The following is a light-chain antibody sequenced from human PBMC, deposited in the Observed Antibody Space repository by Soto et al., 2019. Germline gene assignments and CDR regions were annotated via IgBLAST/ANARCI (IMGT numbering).Light chain of an antibody. J-gene: IGKJ1*01. CDR1: QGVSNN. CDR3: QQYNKWPRT. V-gene: IGKV3-15*01. CDR2: GAS. Sequence: ETVMTQSPATLSVSPGERATLSCRASQGVSNNLAWYQQKPGQAPRLLIYGASTRATGIPARFSGSGSETEFTLTISSLQSEDFAVYYCQQYNKWPRTFGQGTKVEIK.